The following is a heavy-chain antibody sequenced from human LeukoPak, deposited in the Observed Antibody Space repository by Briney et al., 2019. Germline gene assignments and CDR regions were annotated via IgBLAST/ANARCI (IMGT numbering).Heavy chain of an antibody. CDR1: GFTFSSYG. CDR2: ISYDGSNK. J-gene: IGHJ5*02. Sequence: GRSLRLSCAASGFTFSSYGMHWVRQAPGKGLEWVAVISYDGSNKYYADSVKGRFTLSRDNSKNTLYLRMNSLRAEDTAVYYCAKDLSSGSYPNWFDPWGQGTLVTVSS. V-gene: IGHV3-30*18. CDR3: AKDLSSGSYPNWFDP. D-gene: IGHD3-10*01.